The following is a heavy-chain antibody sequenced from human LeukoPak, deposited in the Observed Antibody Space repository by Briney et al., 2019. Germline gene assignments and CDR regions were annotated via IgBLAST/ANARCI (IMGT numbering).Heavy chain of an antibody. CDR1: GFTFDDYA. Sequence: PGGSLRLSCAASGFTFDDYAMHWVRQAPGKGLEWVSGISWNSGSIGYADSVKGRFTISRDNSKNTLYLQMNSLRAEDTAVYYCARNHDVDSSGYYPDYWGQGTLVTVSS. V-gene: IGHV3-9*01. CDR2: ISWNSGSI. J-gene: IGHJ4*02. CDR3: ARNHDVDSSGYYPDY. D-gene: IGHD3-22*01.